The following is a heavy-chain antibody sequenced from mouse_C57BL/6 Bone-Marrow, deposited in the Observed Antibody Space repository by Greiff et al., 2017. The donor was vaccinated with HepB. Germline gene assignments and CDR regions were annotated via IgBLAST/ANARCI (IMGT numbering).Heavy chain of an antibody. J-gene: IGHJ1*03. CDR1: GFSLTSYG. CDR2: IWSDGST. D-gene: IGHD1-1*01. V-gene: IGHV2-6-1*01. Sequence: QVQLQQSGPGLVAPSQSLSITCTVSGFSLTSYGVHWVRQPPGKGLEWLVVIWSDGSTTYNSALKSRLSISKDNSKSQVFLKMNSLQTDDTAMYYCDRHYYGSSYWYFDVWGTGTTVTVSS. CDR3: DRHYYGSSYWYFDV.